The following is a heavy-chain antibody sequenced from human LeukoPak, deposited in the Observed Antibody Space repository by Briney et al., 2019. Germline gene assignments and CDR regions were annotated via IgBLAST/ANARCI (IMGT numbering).Heavy chain of an antibody. CDR2: ISSSSDNT. CDR3: ARDRYSGNYGGVFDY. CDR1: GFTFSDYF. D-gene: IGHD1-26*01. V-gene: IGHV3-11*06. Sequence: GGSLRLSCAASGFTFSDYFMTWIRQAPGKGLEWVSFISSSSDNTKYADSVKGRFTISRDNAKNSLYLQMNSLRDEDTAVYYCARDRYSGNYGGVFDYWGQGTLVTVSS. J-gene: IGHJ4*02.